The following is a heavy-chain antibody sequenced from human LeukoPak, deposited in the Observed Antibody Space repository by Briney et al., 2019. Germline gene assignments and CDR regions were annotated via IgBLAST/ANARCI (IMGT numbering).Heavy chain of an antibody. Sequence: PGGSLRLSCAASGFTFSSYGMHWVRQAPGKGLEWVAFIRYDGSNKYYADSVKGRFTISRDNSKNTLYLQMNGLRAEDTAVYYCAKDYSSSSGGLFDYWGQGTLVTVSS. CDR2: IRYDGSNK. D-gene: IGHD6-6*01. V-gene: IGHV3-30*02. CDR1: GFTFSSYG. J-gene: IGHJ4*02. CDR3: AKDYSSSSGGLFDY.